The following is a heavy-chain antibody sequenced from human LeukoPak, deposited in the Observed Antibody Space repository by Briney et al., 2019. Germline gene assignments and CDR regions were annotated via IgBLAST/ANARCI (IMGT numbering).Heavy chain of an antibody. CDR3: ARDREPLSGWTPDFDY. CDR2: INPNSGGT. V-gene: IGHV1-2*02. Sequence: ASVKVSCKASGYTFTGYCMHWVRQAPGQGLEWMGWINPNSGGTNYAQKFQGRVTMTRDTSISTAYMELSRLRSDDTAVYYCARDREPLSGWTPDFDYWGQGTLVTVSS. J-gene: IGHJ4*02. D-gene: IGHD6-19*01. CDR1: GYTFTGYC.